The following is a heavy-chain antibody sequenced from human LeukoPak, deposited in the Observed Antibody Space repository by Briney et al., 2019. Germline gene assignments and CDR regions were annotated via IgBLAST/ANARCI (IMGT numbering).Heavy chain of an antibody. CDR3: ARVQREYYASVTGYGMLDD. CDR1: GYTFTGYY. J-gene: IGHJ4*02. Sequence: ASVKVSCKASGYTFTGYYMHWVRQAPGQGLEWMGWINPNSGGTNYAQKFQGRVTMTRDTSISTAYMELSRLRSDDTALYYCARVQREYYASVTGYGMLDDWGQGTLVTGSS. V-gene: IGHV1-2*02. D-gene: IGHD3-9*01. CDR2: INPNSGGT.